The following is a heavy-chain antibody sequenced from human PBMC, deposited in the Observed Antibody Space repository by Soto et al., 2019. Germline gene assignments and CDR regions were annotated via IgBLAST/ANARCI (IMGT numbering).Heavy chain of an antibody. V-gene: IGHV3-48*02. D-gene: IGHD2-8*01. CDR1: GFTFSSYS. Sequence: GGSLRLPCAASGFTFSSYSMNWVRQAPGKGLEWVSYISSSSSTIYYADSVKGRVTISRDNAKNLLYLQMNSLRDEDTAVYYCAREWSGLKTFDDCGQGTRGTDSS. J-gene: IGHJ4*02. CDR2: ISSSSSTI. CDR3: AREWSGLKTFDD.